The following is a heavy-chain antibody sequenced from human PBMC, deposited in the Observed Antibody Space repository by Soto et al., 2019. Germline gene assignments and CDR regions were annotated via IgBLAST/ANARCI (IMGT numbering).Heavy chain of an antibody. CDR2: IYHSGST. J-gene: IGHJ3*02. CDR1: DGTSGGRGCP. CDR3: ARLVVAGDDGLGI. Sequence: SLPQSDRKGVSDGTSGGRGCPRIMIKKQPGKGLEWIDYIYHSGSTYYNPSLKSRVTISVDRSKNQFSLKLSSVTAADTAVYYSARLVVAGDDGLGIWGQGTMVTVSS. V-gene: IGHV4-30-2*01. D-gene: IGHD3-22*01.